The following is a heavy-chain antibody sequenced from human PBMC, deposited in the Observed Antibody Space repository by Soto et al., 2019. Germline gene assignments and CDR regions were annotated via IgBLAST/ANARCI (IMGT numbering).Heavy chain of an antibody. V-gene: IGHV3-21*01. J-gene: IGHJ5*02. CDR2: ISISSSYI. CDR3: ARDLLGHPFPDENWFDP. Sequence: EVQLVESGVGLVKPGGSLRLSCAASGFTFSSYSMNWVRQAPGKGLEWFSSISISSSYIYYADSVKGRFTISRDNAKNSLYLQMNSLRAEDTAVYYCARDLLGHPFPDENWFDPWGQGTLVTVSS. CDR1: GFTFSSYS. D-gene: IGHD3-10*01.